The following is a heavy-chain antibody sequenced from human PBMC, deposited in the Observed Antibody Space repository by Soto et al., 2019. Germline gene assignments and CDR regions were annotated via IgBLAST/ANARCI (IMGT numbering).Heavy chain of an antibody. V-gene: IGHV3-64*01. CDR3: ARVSGFGHMDV. CDR2: ISSNGGST. D-gene: IGHD3-16*01. J-gene: IGHJ6*02. Sequence: EVQLVESGGGLVQPGGSLRLSCAASGFTFTTYAMHWVRQAPGKGLEYVSAISSNGGSTYYANSVKGRFTISRDNSKNTLYLKMGSLRAEDMAVYYCARVSGFGHMDVWGQGTTVTVSS. CDR1: GFTFTTYA.